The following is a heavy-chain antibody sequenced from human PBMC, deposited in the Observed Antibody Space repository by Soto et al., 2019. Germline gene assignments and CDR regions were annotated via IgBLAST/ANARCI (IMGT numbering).Heavy chain of an antibody. Sequence: EVQLVESGGGLVQPGGSLRLSCAASGFTFRNYWMHWVHQAPGKGLVWVSRIKYDESSTNYADSVYGRFTISRDNAKNTLYLLMNSLRGEDTAVYYCARGGWGAYYLDSWGQGTLVTVSS. CDR3: ARGGWGAYYLDS. CDR2: IKYDESST. J-gene: IGHJ4*02. D-gene: IGHD1-26*01. CDR1: GFTFRNYW. V-gene: IGHV3-74*01.